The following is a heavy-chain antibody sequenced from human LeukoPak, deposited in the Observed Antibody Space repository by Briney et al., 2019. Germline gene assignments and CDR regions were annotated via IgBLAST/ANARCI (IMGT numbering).Heavy chain of an antibody. CDR1: GFAFSTYS. Sequence: PGGSLRLSCAASGFAFSTYSMNWVRQAPGKGLEWVSSITSTSSYIYYADSVKGRFTISRDNAKNSLYLQMNTLRAEDTAVYYCAKENLFYQRPDYYYYMAVWGKGTTVTVSS. CDR3: AKENLFYQRPDYYYYMAV. D-gene: IGHD1-14*01. J-gene: IGHJ6*03. V-gene: IGHV3-21*01. CDR2: ITSTSSYI.